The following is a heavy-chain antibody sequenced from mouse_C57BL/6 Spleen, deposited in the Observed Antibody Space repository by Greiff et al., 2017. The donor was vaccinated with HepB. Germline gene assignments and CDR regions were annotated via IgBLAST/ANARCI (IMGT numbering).Heavy chain of an antibody. CDR3: ARWAFTTVEVDY. CDR2: IYPRSGNT. CDR1: GYTFTSYG. V-gene: IGHV1-81*01. D-gene: IGHD1-1*01. Sequence: QVQLQQSGAELARPGASVKLSCKASGYTFTSYGISWVKQRTGQGLEWIGEIYPRSGNTYYNEKFKGKATLTADKSSSTAYMELRSLTSEDSAVYFCARWAFTTVEVDYWGQGTTLTVSS. J-gene: IGHJ2*01.